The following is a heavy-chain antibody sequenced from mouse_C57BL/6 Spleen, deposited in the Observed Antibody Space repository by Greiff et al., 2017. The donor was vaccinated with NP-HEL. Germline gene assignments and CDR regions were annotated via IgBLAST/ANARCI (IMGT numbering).Heavy chain of an antibody. CDR3: ARHEVNLYYFDY. D-gene: IGHD1-3*01. J-gene: IGHJ2*01. CDR1: GYTFTETT. Sequence: VKLMESGAELVKPGASVKLSCKASGYTFTETTIHWVKQRSGQGLEWIGWFFPGSGSIKYNEKFKDKATWTADKSSSTVYMELSRLTSEDSAVYFCARHEVNLYYFDYWGQGTTLTVSS. V-gene: IGHV1-62-2*01. CDR2: FFPGSGSI.